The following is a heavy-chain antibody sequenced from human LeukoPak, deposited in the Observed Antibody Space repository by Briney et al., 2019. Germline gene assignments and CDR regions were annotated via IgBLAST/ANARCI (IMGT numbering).Heavy chain of an antibody. CDR2: FSYSGSI. CDR1: GGSINSYY. V-gene: IGHV4-59*01. Sequence: PSETLSLTCTVSGGSINSYYWSWLRQPPGKGLEWIAYFSYSGSIKYNPSLTSRVSISGDTSKNQFSLKLSSVTAADTAVYYCARDRCGSCYPDYWGQGTLITVSS. J-gene: IGHJ4*02. D-gene: IGHD2-15*01. CDR3: ARDRCGSCYPDY.